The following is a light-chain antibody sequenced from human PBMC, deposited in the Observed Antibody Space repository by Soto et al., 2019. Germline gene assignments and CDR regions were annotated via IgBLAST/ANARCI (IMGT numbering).Light chain of an antibody. J-gene: IGKJ5*01. CDR3: QESYSKPT. CDR2: GAS. V-gene: IGKV1-39*01. CDR1: QSVGTF. Sequence: DIQMTQSPSSLSASVGDRVTITCRASQSVGTFLNWYQQKPGEAPKLLIFGASNLQTGVSSRFSGRGSGTDFALTISSLQSEDFATEFCQESYSKPTFAQGTRLEIK.